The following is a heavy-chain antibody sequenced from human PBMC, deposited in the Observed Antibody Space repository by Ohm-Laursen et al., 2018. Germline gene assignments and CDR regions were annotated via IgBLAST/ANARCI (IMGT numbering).Heavy chain of an antibody. J-gene: IGHJ4*02. CDR1: GFTFSSYA. V-gene: IGHV3-64*04. D-gene: IGHD1-26*01. Sequence: SLRLSCSASGFTFSSYAMHWVRQAPGKGLEYVSAISSNGGSTYYANSVKGRFTISRDNSKNTLYLQMNSLRAEDTAVYYCARGPPAREIGYFDYWGQGTLVTVSS. CDR2: ISSNGGST. CDR3: ARGPPAREIGYFDY.